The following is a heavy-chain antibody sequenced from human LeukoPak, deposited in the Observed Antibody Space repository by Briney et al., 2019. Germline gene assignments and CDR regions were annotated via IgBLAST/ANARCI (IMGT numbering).Heavy chain of an antibody. CDR1: GGSISSSSYS. CDR3: ARYASSGYYRYYFNY. CDR2: IYYIGST. J-gene: IGHJ4*02. V-gene: IGHV4-39*01. Sequence: SETLSLTCTVSGGSISSSSYSWGWIRQPPGKGLEWIGTIYYIGSTYYNPSLKSRVTISAETSKNQFSLNLSSVTAADTAVYYCARYASSGYYRYYFNYWGQGTLVTVSS. D-gene: IGHD3-22*01.